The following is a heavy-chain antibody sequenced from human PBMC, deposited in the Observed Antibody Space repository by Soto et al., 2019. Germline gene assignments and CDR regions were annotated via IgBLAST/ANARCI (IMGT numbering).Heavy chain of an antibody. CDR1: GGSISSYY. CDR3: ARTGGYYYDSSGSFWFDP. CDR2: IYYSGST. Sequence: SETLSLTCTVSGGSISSYYWSWIRQPPGKGLEWIGYIYYSGSTNYNPSLKSRVTISVDTSKNQFSLKLSSVTAADTAVYYCARTGGYYYDSSGSFWFDPWGQGTLVTVSS. D-gene: IGHD3-22*01. V-gene: IGHV4-59*01. J-gene: IGHJ5*02.